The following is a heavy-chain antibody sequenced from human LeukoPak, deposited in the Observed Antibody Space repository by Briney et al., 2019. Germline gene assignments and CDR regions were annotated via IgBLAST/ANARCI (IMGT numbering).Heavy chain of an antibody. D-gene: IGHD2-15*01. CDR1: GFTFSSYG. CDR2: ISYDGSNK. V-gene: IGHV3-30*18. CDR3: AKEYLGYCSGGSCYPLDY. J-gene: IGHJ4*02. Sequence: QPGRSLRLSCAASGFTFSSYGMHWVRQAPGKGLEWVAVISYDGSNKYYADSVKGRFTISRDNSKNTLYLQMNSLRVEDTAVYYCAKEYLGYCSGGSCYPLDYWGQGTLVTVSS.